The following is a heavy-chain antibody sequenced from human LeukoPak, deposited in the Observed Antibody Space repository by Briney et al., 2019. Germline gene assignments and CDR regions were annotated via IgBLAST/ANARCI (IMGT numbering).Heavy chain of an antibody. Sequence: AGGSLILSCAASGFTFSSSGMHWVRQAPGRGLEWVALIWYDGSNKYYADSVKGRFTISRDNSKNTLYLQMNSLRAEDTAIYYCARDPGGSGYSFDSWGQGTLVTVSS. CDR3: ARDPGGSGYSFDS. D-gene: IGHD6-19*01. CDR1: GFTFSSSG. V-gene: IGHV3-33*01. J-gene: IGHJ4*02. CDR2: IWYDGSNK.